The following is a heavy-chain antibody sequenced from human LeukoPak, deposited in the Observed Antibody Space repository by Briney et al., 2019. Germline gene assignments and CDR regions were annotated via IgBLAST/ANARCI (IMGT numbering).Heavy chain of an antibody. CDR2: MNPNSGNT. CDR3: ARGPLYYYDSSGRNDY. J-gene: IGHJ4*02. V-gene: IGHV1-8*01. CDR1: GYTFTSYD. D-gene: IGHD3-22*01. Sequence: GASVKVSCKASGYTFTSYDINWVRQAPGQGLEWMGWMNPNSGNTGYAQKFQGRVTMTRNTSISTAYMELSSLRSEDTAVYYCARGPLYYYDSSGRNDYWGQGTLVTVSS.